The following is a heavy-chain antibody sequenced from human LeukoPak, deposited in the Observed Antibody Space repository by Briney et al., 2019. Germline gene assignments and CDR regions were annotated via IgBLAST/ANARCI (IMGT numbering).Heavy chain of an antibody. J-gene: IGHJ4*02. V-gene: IGHV3-23*01. Sequence: PGGSLRLSCAASASTFSSYAMSWVRQAPGKGLEWVSAISASGGNTYYADSVKGRFTISRDNSKNPLYLQMNSLRAEDTAVYYCARNRYFDYWGQGTLVTVSS. CDR2: ISASGGNT. CDR3: ARNRYFDY. D-gene: IGHD1-14*01. CDR1: ASTFSSYA.